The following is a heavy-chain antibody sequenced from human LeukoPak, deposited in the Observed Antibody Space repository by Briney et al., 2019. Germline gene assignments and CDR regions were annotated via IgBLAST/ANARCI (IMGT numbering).Heavy chain of an antibody. CDR1: GGSISSSSYY. V-gene: IGHV4-39*02. D-gene: IGHD3-22*01. CDR3: ARDATPHYYDSRPGAFDI. J-gene: IGHJ3*02. Sequence: SETLSLTCTVSGGSISSSSYYWGWIRQPPGKGLEWIGSIYYSGSTYYNPSLKSRVTISVDTSKNQFSLKLSSVTAADTAVYYCARDATPHYYDSRPGAFDIWGQGTMVTVSS. CDR2: IYYSGST.